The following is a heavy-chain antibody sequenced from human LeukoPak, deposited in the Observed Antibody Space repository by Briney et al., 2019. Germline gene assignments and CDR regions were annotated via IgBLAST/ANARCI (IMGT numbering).Heavy chain of an antibody. CDR1: GGSISSSSYH. J-gene: IGHJ3*02. Sequence: SETLSLTCTVSGGSISSSSYHWSWIRQPPGKGLEWIGYIYSSETTNYKPSLKSRVTISADTSKNQFSLKLTSVTAADTAIYYCARRNDFDIWGQGTMVTVSS. CDR2: IYSSETT. V-gene: IGHV4-61*05. CDR3: ARRNDFDI.